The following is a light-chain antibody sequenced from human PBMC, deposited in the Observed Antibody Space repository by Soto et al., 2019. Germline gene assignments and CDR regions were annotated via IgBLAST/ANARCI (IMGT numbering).Light chain of an antibody. Sequence: EIVMTQSPATLSVSPGERVTLSCRASQSVSDNLAWYQQKPGQAPRLLIYGASTRATTTPARFSGSGSGTEFTLTISSLQSEDFAVYFFQQSNNWPYTFGHRTKLDIK. CDR3: QQSNNWPYT. CDR2: GAS. CDR1: QSVSDN. V-gene: IGKV3-15*01. J-gene: IGKJ2*01.